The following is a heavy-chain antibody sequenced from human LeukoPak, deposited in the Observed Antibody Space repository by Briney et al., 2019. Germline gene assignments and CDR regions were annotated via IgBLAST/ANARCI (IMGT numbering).Heavy chain of an antibody. CDR1: GFTFSSYA. CDR3: AKSRRITMVRGVTNPDY. D-gene: IGHD3-10*01. V-gene: IGHV3-23*01. J-gene: IGHJ4*02. CDR2: ISGSGGST. Sequence: GGSLRLSCAASGFTFSSYAMSWVRQAPGKGLDWVSAISGSGGSTYYADSVKGRFTISRDNSKNTLYLQMNSLRAEDTAVYYCAKSRRITMVRGVTNPDYWGQGTLVTVSS.